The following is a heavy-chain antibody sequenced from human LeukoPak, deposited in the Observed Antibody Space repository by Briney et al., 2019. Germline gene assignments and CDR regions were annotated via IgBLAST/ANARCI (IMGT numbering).Heavy chain of an antibody. J-gene: IGHJ6*03. V-gene: IGHV4-61*02. D-gene: IGHD6-13*01. CDR3: AREVSSSWYDYYYMDV. CDR2: IYTSGST. Sequence: SQTLSLTCTVSGGSISSGSYCWSWIRQPAGKGLEWIGRIYTSGSTNYNPPLKSRVTISVDTSKNQFSLKLSSVTAADTAVYYCAREVSSSWYDYYYMDVWGKGTTVTVS. CDR1: GGSISSGSYC.